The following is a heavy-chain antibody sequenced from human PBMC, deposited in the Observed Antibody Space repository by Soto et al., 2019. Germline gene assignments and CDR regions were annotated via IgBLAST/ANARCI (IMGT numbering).Heavy chain of an antibody. J-gene: IGHJ6*02. D-gene: IGHD6-6*01. CDR1: GFTFSSYS. Sequence: GGSLRLSCAASGFTFSSYSMNWVRQAPGKGLEWVSSISSSSSYIYYADSVKGRFTISRDNAKNSLYLQMNSLRAEDTAVYYWASVKYSSSNLEGMDVWGQGTTVTVSS. CDR3: ASVKYSSSNLEGMDV. V-gene: IGHV3-21*01. CDR2: ISSSSSYI.